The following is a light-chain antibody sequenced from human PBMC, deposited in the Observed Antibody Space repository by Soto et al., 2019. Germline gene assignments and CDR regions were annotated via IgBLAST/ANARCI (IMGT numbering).Light chain of an antibody. CDR1: WSISRW. CDR2: DDX. V-gene: IGKV1-5*01. Sequence: DIHMTKSPSTLSASLGDRVTVSXRASWSISRWLAWYEVKPGXXTKVXXXDDXSLQRGVPSRFRGSGSGKEFTLTISSLQPDDFSTYYCLQYNGYSTWTFGQGTKVDIK. CDR3: LQYNGYSTWT. J-gene: IGKJ1*01.